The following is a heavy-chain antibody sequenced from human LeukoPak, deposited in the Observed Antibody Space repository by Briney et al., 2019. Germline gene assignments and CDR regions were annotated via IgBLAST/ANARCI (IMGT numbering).Heavy chain of an antibody. CDR3: ARDPGYGSGTGYFDY. CDR2: INHSGST. CDR1: EFSVGSNY. J-gene: IGHJ4*02. V-gene: IGHV4-4*02. Sequence: GSLRLSCAASEFSVGSNYMTWVRQAPGKGLEWIGEINHSGSTYYNPSLKSRVTISVDTSKNQFSLKLSSVTAADTAVYYCARDPGYGSGTGYFDYWGQGTLVTVSS. D-gene: IGHD3-10*01.